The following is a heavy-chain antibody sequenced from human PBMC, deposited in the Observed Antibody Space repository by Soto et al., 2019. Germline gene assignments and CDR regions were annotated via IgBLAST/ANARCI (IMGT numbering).Heavy chain of an antibody. CDR1: GFTFSGYA. V-gene: IGHV3-23*01. Sequence: GGSLRLSCAASGFTFSGYAMTWVRQAPGKGLEWVSSITGSGTSTYYADSVKGRFIISRDNSKNTVSLQMNSLRADDTAVYYCRKSPDFYYYTMDVWGQGTTVTVSS. CDR3: RKSPDFYYYTMDV. CDR2: ITGSGTST. J-gene: IGHJ6*02.